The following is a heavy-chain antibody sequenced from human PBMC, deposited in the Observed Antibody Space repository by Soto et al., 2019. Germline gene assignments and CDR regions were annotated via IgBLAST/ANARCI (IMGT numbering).Heavy chain of an antibody. CDR1: GFTFSSYG. D-gene: IGHD2-15*01. CDR2: ISYDGSNK. Sequence: LRLSCAASGFTFSSYGMRWVRQAPGKGLEGVAVISYDGSNKYYADSVKGRFTISRDNSKNTLYLQMNSLRAEDTAVYYCVKHIVVAAALPSSGMDVWGQGTTVTVSS. V-gene: IGHV3-30*18. CDR3: VKHIVVAAALPSSGMDV. J-gene: IGHJ6*02.